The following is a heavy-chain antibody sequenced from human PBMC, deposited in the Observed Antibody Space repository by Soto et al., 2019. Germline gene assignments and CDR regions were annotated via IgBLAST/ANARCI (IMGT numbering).Heavy chain of an antibody. Sequence: AVPVKVSSKVSGYPFTSYGISLVRQAPGQGVEWTGWISAYNGNTNYAQKLQGRVTMTTDTSTSTAYMELRSLRSDDTAVYYCARDLRRAIAAAQAAYHYGMDVWGQGTTVTVSS. D-gene: IGHD6-13*01. CDR1: GYPFTSYG. CDR2: ISAYNGNT. J-gene: IGHJ6*01. V-gene: IGHV1-18*04. CDR3: ARDLRRAIAAAQAAYHYGMDV.